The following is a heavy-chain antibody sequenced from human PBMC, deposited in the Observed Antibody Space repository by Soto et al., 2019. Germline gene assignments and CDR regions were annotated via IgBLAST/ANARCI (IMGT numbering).Heavy chain of an antibody. CDR2: IYHSGST. CDR3: ARVNYYYYYGMDV. V-gene: IGHV4-30-2*01. Sequence: SETLSLTCAVSGGSISSGCYSWSWIRQPPGKGLEWIGYIYHSGSTYYNPSLKSRVTISVDRSKNQFSLKLSSVTAADTAVYYCARVNYYYYYGMDVWGQGTTVTVSS. CDR1: GGSISSGCYS. J-gene: IGHJ6*02.